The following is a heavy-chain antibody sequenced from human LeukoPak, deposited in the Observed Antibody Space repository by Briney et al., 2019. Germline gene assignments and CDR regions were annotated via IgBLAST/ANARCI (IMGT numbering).Heavy chain of an antibody. CDR1: GFTFSSYS. CDR3: ARDWSYCTNGVRYTNYMDV. CDR2: ISSSSYI. V-gene: IGHV3-21*01. D-gene: IGHD2-8*01. J-gene: IGHJ6*03. Sequence: KSGGSLRLSCAASGFTFSSYSMNWVRQAPGKWLEWVSSISSSSYIYYADSVKGRFTISRDNAKNSLYLQMNSLRAEDTAVYYCARDWSYCTNGVRYTNYMDVWGKGTTVTVSS.